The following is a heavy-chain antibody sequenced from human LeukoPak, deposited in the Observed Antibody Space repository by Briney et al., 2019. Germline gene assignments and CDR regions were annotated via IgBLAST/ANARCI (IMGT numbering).Heavy chain of an antibody. V-gene: IGHV4-34*01. CDR2: INHSGST. J-gene: IGHJ4*02. CDR1: GGSFSGYY. Sequence: SETLSLTCAVYGGSFSGYYWSWIRQPPGKGLEWIGEINHSGSTNYNPSLKSRVTISVDTSKNQFSLKLSSVTAADTAVYYCAREGIACSGDCYSIPYWGQGTLVTVSS. D-gene: IGHD2-21*02. CDR3: AREGIACSGDCYSIPY.